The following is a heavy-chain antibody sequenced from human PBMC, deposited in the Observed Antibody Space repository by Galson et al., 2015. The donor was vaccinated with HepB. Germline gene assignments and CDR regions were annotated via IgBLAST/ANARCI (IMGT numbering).Heavy chain of an antibody. CDR1: GFTFSSYA. J-gene: IGHJ4*02. Sequence: SLRLSCAASGFTFSSYAMSWVRQAPGKGLEWVSAISGSGGSTYYADSVKGRFTISRDNSKNTLYLQMNSLRAEDTAVYYCAKDKGIGQAAAGSLDYWGQGTLVTVSS. V-gene: IGHV3-23*01. CDR3: AKDKGIGQAAAGSLDY. D-gene: IGHD6-13*01. CDR2: ISGSGGST.